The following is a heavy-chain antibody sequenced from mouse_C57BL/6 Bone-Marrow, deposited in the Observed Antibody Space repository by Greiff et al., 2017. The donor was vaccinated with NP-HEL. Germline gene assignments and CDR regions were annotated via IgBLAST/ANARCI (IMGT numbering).Heavy chain of an antibody. D-gene: IGHD1-1*01. CDR2: IWSCGST. Sequence: VKLQESGPGLVQPSQSLSLTCSVSGFSFTSYGVHWVRQSPGKGLEWLGVIWSCGSTDYNAAFISSLSTSKDNSMSPVFVKMNRQQADDTAIYNAARNSDRPLYGSGFYWYFDVWGTGTTVTVSS. CDR3: ARNSDRPLYGSGFYWYFDV. CDR1: GFSFTSYG. V-gene: IGHV2-2*01. J-gene: IGHJ1*03.